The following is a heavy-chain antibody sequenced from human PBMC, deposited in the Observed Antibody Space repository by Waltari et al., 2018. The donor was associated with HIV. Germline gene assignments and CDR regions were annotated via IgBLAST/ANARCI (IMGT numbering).Heavy chain of an antibody. Sequence: QVQLQQWGAGLLKPSETLSLTCAVYGGSFSGYYWSWIRQPPGQGLGWIGEINHSGSTNYNPSLKSRVTISVDTSKNQFSLKLSSVTAADTAVYYCARVPQDIVVVPAAIWFDPWGQGTLVTVSS. CDR2: INHSGST. CDR3: ARVPQDIVVVPAAIWFDP. V-gene: IGHV4-34*01. CDR1: GGSFSGYY. D-gene: IGHD2-2*01. J-gene: IGHJ5*02.